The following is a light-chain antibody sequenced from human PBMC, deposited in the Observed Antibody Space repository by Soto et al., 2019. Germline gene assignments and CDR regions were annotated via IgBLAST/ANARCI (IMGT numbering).Light chain of an antibody. CDR2: DAS. Sequence: EIGVTQSPPTLSVSLGERATISCRASQTISSNLASYQQKPGKAPRLLIFDASTRAAGVPSRFSGSGSGTDLTLTINSLQSADFAVYCCQQYHSLPPTCGQGPKVEIK. CDR3: QQYHSLPPT. CDR1: QTISSN. J-gene: IGKJ1*01. V-gene: IGKV3-15*01.